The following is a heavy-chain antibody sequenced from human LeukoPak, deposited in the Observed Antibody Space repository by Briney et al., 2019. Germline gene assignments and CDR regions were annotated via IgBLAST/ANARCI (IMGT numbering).Heavy chain of an antibody. CDR1: GYTFTTSA. CDR2: IDTNTGNP. Sequence: GASVKVSCKASGYTFTTSAMNWVRQAPGQGLEYMGWIDTNTGNPTYAQGFTGRFVFSLDTSVTTAYLQISSLKAEDTAVYYCARVAVAGLPRRSVGYYYYYMDVWGKGTTVTVSS. J-gene: IGHJ6*03. V-gene: IGHV7-4-1*02. D-gene: IGHD6-19*01. CDR3: ARVAVAGLPRRSVGYYYYYMDV.